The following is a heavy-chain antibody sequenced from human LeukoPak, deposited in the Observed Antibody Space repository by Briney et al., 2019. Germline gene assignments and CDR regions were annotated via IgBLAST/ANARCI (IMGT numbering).Heavy chain of an antibody. CDR2: INGGGNTT. V-gene: IGHV3-23*01. CDR3: TKELHVAVAVADYYYFYMDV. D-gene: IGHD6-19*01. CDR1: VCAFSTFA. J-gene: IGHJ6*03. Sequence: GGSLRLSCAASVCAFSTFAMGWFRQSPGKGLEWLSTINGGGNTTFYSDSVKGRFTISRDNSKNTLYLHMDSLRPDDTAIYYCTKELHVAVAVADYYYFYMDVWGRGTAVTVSS.